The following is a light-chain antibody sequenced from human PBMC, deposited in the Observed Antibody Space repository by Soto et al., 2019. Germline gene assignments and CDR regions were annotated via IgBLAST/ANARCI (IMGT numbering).Light chain of an antibody. Sequence: QSVLTQPASVSGSPGQSITISCTGTSSDVGGYNYVSWYQQHPGKGPKLMIYEVTNRPSGVSNRVSGSKSGNTASLTIYGLQADDETAYDCSSYTSSSTLLFGGGTKLTVL. CDR2: EVT. J-gene: IGLJ3*02. CDR3: SSYTSSSTLL. V-gene: IGLV2-14*01. CDR1: SSDVGGYNY.